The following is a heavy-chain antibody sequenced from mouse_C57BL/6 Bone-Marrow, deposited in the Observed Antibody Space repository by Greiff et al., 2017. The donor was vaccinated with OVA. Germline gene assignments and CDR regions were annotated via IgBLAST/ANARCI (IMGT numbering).Heavy chain of an antibody. CDR2: IRLKSDNYAT. CDR1: GFTFSNYW. CDR3: TSGGYYYGSSYGY. V-gene: IGHV6-3*01. D-gene: IGHD1-1*01. J-gene: IGHJ2*01. Sequence: DVMLVESGGGLVQPGGSMKLSCVASGFTFSNYWMNWVRQSPEKGLEWVAQIRLKSDNYATHYAESVKGRFTISRDDSKSSVYLQMNNLRAEDTGIYYCTSGGYYYGSSYGYWGQGTTLTVSS.